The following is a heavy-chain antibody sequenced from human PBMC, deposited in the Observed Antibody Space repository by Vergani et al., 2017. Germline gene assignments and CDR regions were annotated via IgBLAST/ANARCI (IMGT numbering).Heavy chain of an antibody. CDR2: VYPSGTT. D-gene: IGHD3/OR15-3a*01. Sequence: QVQLHESGPGLVKPSETLSLICSVSGVSLPSGSFYWTWVRQPAERRLEWLGRVYPSGTTNYNPSLNGRVPIFVEKSKNLLSLRLNSVTAADTAVYYCARGETRTDWFDPWGQGTLVTVSS. CDR3: ARGETRTDWFDP. CDR1: GVSLPSGSFY. V-gene: IGHV4-61*02. J-gene: IGHJ5*02.